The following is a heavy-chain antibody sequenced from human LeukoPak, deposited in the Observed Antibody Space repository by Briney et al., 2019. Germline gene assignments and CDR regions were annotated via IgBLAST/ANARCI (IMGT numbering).Heavy chain of an antibody. CDR1: GFTFSSDW. D-gene: IGHD1-7*01. Sequence: GGSLRLSCAASGFTFSSDWMIWVRQAPGKGLVWVSRINSDGSTTNYADSVKGRFTISRDNAKNTLYPQMNSLGADDTAVYYCATAGNYRFDNRGLGTLVTVSS. CDR2: INSDGSTT. J-gene: IGHJ4*02. V-gene: IGHV3-74*01. CDR3: ATAGNYRFDN.